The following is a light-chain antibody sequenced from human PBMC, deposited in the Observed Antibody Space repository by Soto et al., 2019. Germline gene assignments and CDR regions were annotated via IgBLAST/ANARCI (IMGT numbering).Light chain of an antibody. CDR2: GNS. V-gene: IGLV1-40*01. J-gene: IGLJ2*01. CDR1: SSNIGAGYD. CDR3: QSYDSSLSGVV. Sequence: QSVLTQPPSVSGAPGQRVTLSCTGSSSNIGAGYDVHWYQQLPGTAPKLLIYGNSNRPSRVPDRFSGSKSGTSASLAITGLKAEDEADYYCQSYDSSLSGVVFGGGTKLTVL.